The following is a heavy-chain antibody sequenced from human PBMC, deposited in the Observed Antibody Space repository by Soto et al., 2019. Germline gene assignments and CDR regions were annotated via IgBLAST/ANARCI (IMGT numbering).Heavy chain of an antibody. J-gene: IGHJ4*02. D-gene: IGHD2-15*01. CDR1: GFTFTSYA. CDR3: AKRRGAGGHFDY. CDR2: ISSGGST. V-gene: IGHV3-23*01. Sequence: EVQLLESGGGLVQPEGSLRLSCAASGFTFTSYAMGWVRQAPGKGLEWVSVISSGGSTYYADSVRGRFTISRDNSKDTLSLQMNSLIAEDTAVYYCAKRRGAGGHFDYWGQGALVTVSS.